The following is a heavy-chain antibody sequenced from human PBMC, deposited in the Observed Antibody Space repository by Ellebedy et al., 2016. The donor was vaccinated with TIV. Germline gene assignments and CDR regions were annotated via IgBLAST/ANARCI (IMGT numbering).Heavy chain of an antibody. D-gene: IGHD2-15*01. V-gene: IGHV3-21*01. CDR2: ISSSSSYI. J-gene: IGHJ6*02. CDR3: AREDGGRGYYYYGMDV. CDR1: GFTFSRYT. Sequence: GESLKISXGASGFTFSRYTMNWVRQAPGKGLEWVSCISSSSSYIYYADSVKGRFTISRDNAKNSLYLQMNSLGAEDTAVYYCAREDGGRGYYYYGMDVWGQGTTVTVSS.